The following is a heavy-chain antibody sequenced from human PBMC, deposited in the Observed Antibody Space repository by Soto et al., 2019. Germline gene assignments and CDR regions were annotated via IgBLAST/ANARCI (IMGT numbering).Heavy chain of an antibody. CDR2: IIPIFGTA. J-gene: IGHJ4*02. Sequence: SVKVSCKASGGTFSSYAISWVRQAPGQGLEWMGGIIPIFGTANYAQKFQGRVTITADESTSTAYMELSSLRSEDTAVYYCARHGYSYGYVNLVDYWGQGTLVTVSS. V-gene: IGHV1-69*13. CDR3: ARHGYSYGYVNLVDY. D-gene: IGHD5-18*01. CDR1: GGTFSSYA.